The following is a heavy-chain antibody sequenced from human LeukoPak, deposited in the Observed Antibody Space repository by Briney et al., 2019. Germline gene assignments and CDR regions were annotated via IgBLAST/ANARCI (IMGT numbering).Heavy chain of an antibody. V-gene: IGHV3-33*01. Sequence: GRSLRLSCAASGFTFSSYGMHWVRQAPGKGLEWVAVIWYDGSNKYYADSVKGRFTISRDNSKNTLYLQMNSLRAEDTAVYYCARESSSTSCFDYWGQGTLVTVSS. CDR2: IWYDGSNK. CDR1: GFTFSSYG. CDR3: ARESSSTSCFDY. D-gene: IGHD2-2*01. J-gene: IGHJ4*02.